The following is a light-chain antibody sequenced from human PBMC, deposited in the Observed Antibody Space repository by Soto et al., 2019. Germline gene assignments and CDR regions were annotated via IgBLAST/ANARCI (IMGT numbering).Light chain of an antibody. CDR2: DAS. V-gene: IGKV3D-20*02. CDR1: QSVSNNY. J-gene: IGKJ5*01. CDR3: QQYKNWPTWT. Sequence: EIVLTQSPGTLSLSPGERATLSCRASQSVSNNYLAWYQQKPCQAHRLLIYDASNRATGIPARFSGSGSGTDFTLTISSLEPEDFAVYYCQQYKNWPTWTFGQGTRLEIK.